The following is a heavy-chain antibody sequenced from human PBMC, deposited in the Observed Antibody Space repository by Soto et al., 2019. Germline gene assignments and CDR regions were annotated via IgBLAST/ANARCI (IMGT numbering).Heavy chain of an antibody. Sequence: GESLKISCKGSGYSFTSYWIGWVRQMPGKGLEWMGIIYPGDSDTRYSPSFQGQVTISADKSISTAYLQWSSLKASDTAMYYCARSYDGSGSYYTYYYYVMDVWGQGTTVTVSS. D-gene: IGHD3-10*01. J-gene: IGHJ6*02. CDR3: ARSYDGSGSYYTYYYYVMDV. CDR1: GYSFTSYW. V-gene: IGHV5-51*01. CDR2: IYPGDSDT.